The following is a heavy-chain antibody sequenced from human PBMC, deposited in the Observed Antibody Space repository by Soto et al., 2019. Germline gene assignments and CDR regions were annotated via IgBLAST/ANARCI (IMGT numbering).Heavy chain of an antibody. Sequence: KPGGSLRLSCVVSGFTFSYYCMNWVRQAPGRGLEWVASISSGGNFIYYADSVRGRFTISRDNAENSLYLQMNSLGVEGTATYYCARTIIAFGEVIAPHWFDPWGQGTQVTVSS. CDR1: GFTFSYYC. CDR3: ARTIIAFGEVIAPHWFDP. CDR2: ISSGGNFI. V-gene: IGHV3-21*06. D-gene: IGHD3-16*02. J-gene: IGHJ5*02.